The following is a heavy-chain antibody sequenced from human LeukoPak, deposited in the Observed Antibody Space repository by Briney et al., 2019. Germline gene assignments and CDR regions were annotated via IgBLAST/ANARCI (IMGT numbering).Heavy chain of an antibody. D-gene: IGHD3-3*02. J-gene: IGHJ4*02. CDR3: SRVLAETLAFDY. CDR2: IRSKAYGATT. CDR1: GFTFGEYA. V-gene: IGHV3-49*04. Sequence: GGSLRLSCTTSGFTFGEYAMSWVRQAPGKGLEWVGFIRSKAYGATTEYAASVKGRFTISRDDSKSIAYLQMNSLKTEDTAVYYCSRVLAETLAFDYWGQGTLITVSS.